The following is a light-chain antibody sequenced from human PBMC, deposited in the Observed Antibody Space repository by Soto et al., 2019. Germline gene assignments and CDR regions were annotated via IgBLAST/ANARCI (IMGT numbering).Light chain of an antibody. V-gene: IGKV3-20*01. CDR3: QQYDSSPT. Sequence: EIVLTQSPGTLSLSPGDRATLSCRASPSISSFLAWYQQKPGQAPRLLIYGASSRATGIPDRFSGSGSGTDFTLTINRLEPEDFAVYYCQQYDSSPTFGQGTKVEIK. CDR2: GAS. CDR1: PSISSF. J-gene: IGKJ1*01.